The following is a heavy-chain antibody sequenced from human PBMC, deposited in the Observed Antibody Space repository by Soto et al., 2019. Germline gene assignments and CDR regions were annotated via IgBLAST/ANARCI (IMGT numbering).Heavy chain of an antibody. CDR3: ARAFIVGATEIDY. V-gene: IGHV3-30-3*01. D-gene: IGHD1-26*01. J-gene: IGHJ4*02. CDR2: ISYDGTNK. Sequence: GGSLRLSCAASGFTFSSFAMHWVRQAPGKGLEWVAVISYDGTNKYYADSVKGRFTISRDNSKNMLYLQMNSLRAEDTAVYYCARAFIVGATEIDYWGQGTLVTVSS. CDR1: GFTFSSFA.